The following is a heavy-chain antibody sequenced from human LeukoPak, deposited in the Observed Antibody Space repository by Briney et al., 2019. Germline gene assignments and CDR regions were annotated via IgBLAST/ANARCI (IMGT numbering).Heavy chain of an antibody. V-gene: IGHV4-59*01. CDR1: GGSISSYY. D-gene: IGHD3-3*01. CDR3: ARVDGGFWSGYYNQNWFDP. CDR2: IYYSGST. Sequence: PSETLSLTCTVSGGSISSYYWSWIRQPPGKGLEWIGYIYYSGSTNYNPSLKSRVTISVDTSKNQFSLKLSSVTAADAAVHYCARVDGGFWSGYYNQNWFDPWGQGTLVTVSS. J-gene: IGHJ5*02.